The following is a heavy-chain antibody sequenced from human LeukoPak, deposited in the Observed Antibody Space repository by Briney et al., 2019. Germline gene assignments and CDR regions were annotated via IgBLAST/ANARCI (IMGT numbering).Heavy chain of an antibody. J-gene: IGHJ4*02. CDR1: GFAFSRLY. V-gene: IGHV3-74*01. D-gene: IGHD1-14*01. CDR3: ARAITLSRSPAY. Sequence: GGSVRLSCGASGFAFSRLYMHGVRQAPGKGLVWVSRINLDRSSTTYAESVKRRFTISRDNTKNTLYLQMNSLRAEDTAVYYCARAITLSRSPAYWGQGTLVTVSS. CDR2: INLDRSST.